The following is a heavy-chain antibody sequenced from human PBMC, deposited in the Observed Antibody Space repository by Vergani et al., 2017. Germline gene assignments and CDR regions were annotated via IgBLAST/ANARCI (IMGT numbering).Heavy chain of an antibody. CDR1: GFTFSSYA. J-gene: IGHJ6*03. V-gene: IGHV3-30-3*01. CDR3: ARGGGVYYMDG. Sequence: QVQLVESGGGVVQPGRSLRLSCAASGFTFSSYAMHWVRQAPGKGLEWVAVISYDGSNKYYADSVKGRFTISRDNSKNTLYLQMNSLRAEGTAVYYCARGGGVYYMDGWGKGTTVTVSS. D-gene: IGHD3-16*01. CDR2: ISYDGSNK.